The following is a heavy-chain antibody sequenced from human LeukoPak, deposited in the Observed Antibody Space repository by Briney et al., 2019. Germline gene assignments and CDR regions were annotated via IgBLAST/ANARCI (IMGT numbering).Heavy chain of an antibody. Sequence: GGPLRLSCAASGFTFSSYGMHWVRQAPGKGLEWVAFIRYDGSNKYYADSVKGRFTISRDNSKNTLYLQMNSLRAEDTAVYYCANTLTVAQYYFDYWGQGTLVTVSS. CDR1: GFTFSSYG. V-gene: IGHV3-30*02. CDR3: ANTLTVAQYYFDY. D-gene: IGHD4-23*01. CDR2: IRYDGSNK. J-gene: IGHJ4*02.